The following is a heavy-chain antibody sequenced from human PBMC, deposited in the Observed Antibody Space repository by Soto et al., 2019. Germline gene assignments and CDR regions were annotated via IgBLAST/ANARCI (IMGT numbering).Heavy chain of an antibody. CDR2: ISSNGGST. J-gene: IGHJ4*02. Sequence: GGSLRLSCSASGFTFSSYAMHWVRQAPGKGLEYVSAISSNGGSTYYADSVKGRFTISRDNSKNTLYLQMSSLRAEDTAVYYCVKDQEGNTFVGYYFDYWGQGTLVTVSS. V-gene: IGHV3-64D*08. CDR3: VKDQEGNTFVGYYFDY. D-gene: IGHD1-26*01. CDR1: GFTFSSYA.